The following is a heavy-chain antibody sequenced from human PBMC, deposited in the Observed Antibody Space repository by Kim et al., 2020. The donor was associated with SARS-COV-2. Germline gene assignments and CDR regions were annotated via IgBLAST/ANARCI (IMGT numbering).Heavy chain of an antibody. V-gene: IGHV3-23*01. CDR3: AKVRTSGSEYDY. CDR2: ISGSGGST. CDR1: GFTFSSYA. Sequence: GGSLRLFCAASGFTFSSYAMSWVRQAPGKGLEWVSAISGSGGSTYYADSVKGRFTISRDNSKNTLYLQMNSLRAEDTAVYYCAKVRTSGSEYDYWGQGTLVTVSS. D-gene: IGHD1-26*01. J-gene: IGHJ4*02.